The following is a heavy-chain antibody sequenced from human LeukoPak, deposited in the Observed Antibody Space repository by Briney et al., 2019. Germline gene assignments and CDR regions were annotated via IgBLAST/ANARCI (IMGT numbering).Heavy chain of an antibody. J-gene: IGHJ5*02. CDR1: GFMFNNYW. CDR2: ISSSSSTT. V-gene: IGHV3-48*01. CDR3: ARDLSGVNWFDP. Sequence: GGSLRLSCEGSGFMFNNYWMNWVRQAPGKGLEWVSYISSSSSTTYYADSVKGRFTISRDNAKNSLYLQMNSLRAEDTAVYYCARDLSGVNWFDPWGQGTLVTVSS. D-gene: IGHD3-10*01.